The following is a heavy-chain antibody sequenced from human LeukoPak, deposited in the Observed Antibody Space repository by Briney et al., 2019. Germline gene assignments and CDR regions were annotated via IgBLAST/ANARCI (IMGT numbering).Heavy chain of an antibody. CDR1: GFSFTSYW. CDR3: ARESAIVLVPFDS. CDR2: INSDGNST. D-gene: IGHD2/OR15-2a*01. Sequence: GGSLRLSCAASGFSFTSYWMHGVRQAPGKGLVWVSCINSDGNSTTYADSVKGRFTISRDNAKNTLYLQMNTLRGEDTAVYYCARESAIVLVPFDSWGQGTLVTVSS. V-gene: IGHV3-74*01. J-gene: IGHJ4*02.